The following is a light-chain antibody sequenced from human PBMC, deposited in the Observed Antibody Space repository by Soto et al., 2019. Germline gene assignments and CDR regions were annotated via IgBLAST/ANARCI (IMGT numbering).Light chain of an antibody. V-gene: IGKV3-20*01. Sequence: EIVLTQSPGTLSLSPGERATLSCRASESVSTSYLAWYQQSPGQAPRLLIYGASSRATGIPDRFSGSGSGTDFTLTISRLEPEDFAVYYCQQYGSSPRTFGQGTKVVIK. CDR2: GAS. J-gene: IGKJ1*01. CDR3: QQYGSSPRT. CDR1: ESVSTSY.